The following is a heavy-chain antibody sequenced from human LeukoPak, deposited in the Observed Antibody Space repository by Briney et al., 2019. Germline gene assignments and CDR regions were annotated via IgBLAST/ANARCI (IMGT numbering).Heavy chain of an antibody. J-gene: IGHJ4*02. Sequence: SETLSLTCAVYGGSFSGYYWTWIRQPPGKELEWIGEIHHSGSTNYNPSPKSRVTISVDTSKNHFSLKLSSVTAADTAVYYCARERSVAVLDSWGQGTLVTVSS. CDR3: ARERSVAVLDS. V-gene: IGHV4-34*01. CDR1: GGSFSGYY. D-gene: IGHD4-23*01. CDR2: IHHSGST.